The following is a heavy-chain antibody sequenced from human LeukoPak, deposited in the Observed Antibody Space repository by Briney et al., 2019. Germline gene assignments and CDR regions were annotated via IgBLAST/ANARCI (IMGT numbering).Heavy chain of an antibody. J-gene: IGHJ4*02. CDR1: GFTFSSYG. CDR3: AKGPGYSTIDY. Sequence: PGRSLRLSCAASGFTFSSYGMHWVRQAPGKGLEWVAVIWYDGSNKYYVDSVKGRFTISRDNFKNTLYLQINSLRAEDTAVYYCAKGPGYSTIDYWGQGTLVTVSS. CDR2: IWYDGSNK. D-gene: IGHD2-21*01. V-gene: IGHV3-33*06.